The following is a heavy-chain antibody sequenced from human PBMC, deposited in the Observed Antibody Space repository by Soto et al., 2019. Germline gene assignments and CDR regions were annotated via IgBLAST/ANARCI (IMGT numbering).Heavy chain of an antibody. CDR2: IIPIFGTT. CDR1: GGTFSNSG. D-gene: IGHD3-16*01. Sequence: QVQLVQSGAEVKKPGSSVKVSCRAAGGTFSNSGISWVRQAPGQGLEWIGGIIPIFGTTDYAQKFQGRVTITADESTTTAYMELSSLRSEDTAIYYCVRAQLGGPYYFDYWGQGTLVTVSS. V-gene: IGHV1-69*12. J-gene: IGHJ4*02. CDR3: VRAQLGGPYYFDY.